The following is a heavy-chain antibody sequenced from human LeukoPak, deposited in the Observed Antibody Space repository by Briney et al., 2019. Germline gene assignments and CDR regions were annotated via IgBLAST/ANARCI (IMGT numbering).Heavy chain of an antibody. J-gene: IGHJ6*04. CDR1: GYTFTRTG. CDR2: ISPYNDNT. CDR3: ARDLLGLTALDV. Sequence: GASVKVSCKASGYTFTRTGINWVRQAPGQGLEWMGWISPYNDNTKYAQKFQGRLTVTTDTSTTTAYMDLRSLRSEDTAVYYCARDLLGLTALDVWGKGTTVTVFS. V-gene: IGHV1-18*01. D-gene: IGHD3-16*01.